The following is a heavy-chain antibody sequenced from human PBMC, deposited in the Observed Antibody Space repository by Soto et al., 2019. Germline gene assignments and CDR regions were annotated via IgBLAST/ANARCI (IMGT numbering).Heavy chain of an antibody. J-gene: IGHJ5*02. V-gene: IGHV1-69*13. CDR3: AREVVGAAQNRGVLFAP. D-gene: IGHD3-16*01. CDR1: GGTFSSYA. CDR2: IIPIFGTA. Sequence: SVKVSCKASGGTFSSYAISWVRQAPGQGLEWMGGIIPIFGTANYAQKFQGRVTITADESTSTAYMELSSLRSEDTAVYYCAREVVGAAQNRGVLFAPGGKEPLGTVSS.